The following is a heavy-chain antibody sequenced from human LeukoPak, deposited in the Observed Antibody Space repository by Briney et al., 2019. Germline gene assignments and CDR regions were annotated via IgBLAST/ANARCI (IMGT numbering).Heavy chain of an antibody. CDR3: AKGSYCSSTSRYPYYYMDV. J-gene: IGHJ6*03. Sequence: GGSLRLSCAVSGFSFSTSGIHWVRQAPGKGLEWVSFIRHDGSNKYYADSVKGRFTISRDNSKTTLYLQMNSLRVEDTAVYYCAKGSYCSSTSRYPYYYMDVWGKGTTVTVSS. CDR2: IRHDGSNK. V-gene: IGHV3-30*02. D-gene: IGHD2-2*01. CDR1: GFSFSTSG.